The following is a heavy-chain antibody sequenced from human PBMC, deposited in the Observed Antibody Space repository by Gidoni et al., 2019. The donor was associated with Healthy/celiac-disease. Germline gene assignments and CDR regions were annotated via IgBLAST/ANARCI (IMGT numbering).Heavy chain of an antibody. Sequence: VYGRFTISRDNAKNSLYLQMNSLRAEDTAVYYCARHGDYVPYFDLWGRGTLVTVSS. D-gene: IGHD4-17*01. V-gene: IGHV3-7*04. J-gene: IGHJ2*01. CDR3: ARHGDYVPYFDL.